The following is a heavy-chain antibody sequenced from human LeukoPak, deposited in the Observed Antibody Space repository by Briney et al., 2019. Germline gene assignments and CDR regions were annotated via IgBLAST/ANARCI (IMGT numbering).Heavy chain of an antibody. V-gene: IGHV1-18*01. CDR3: ARDRSCSGGSCYSGWFDP. CDR2: ISAYNGNT. Sequence: ASVKVSCKASGYTFTSYGISWVRQAPGQGLEWMGWISAYNGNTNYAQKLQGRVTMTTDTSTSTAYMELRSLRSDDTAVYYRARDRSCSGGSCYSGWFDPWGQGTLVTVSS. J-gene: IGHJ5*02. D-gene: IGHD2-15*01. CDR1: GYTFTSYG.